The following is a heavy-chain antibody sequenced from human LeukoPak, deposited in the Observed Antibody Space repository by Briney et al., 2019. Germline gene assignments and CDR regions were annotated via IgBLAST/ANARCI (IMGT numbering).Heavy chain of an antibody. D-gene: IGHD3-22*01. V-gene: IGHV3-30*18. CDR1: GFTFSSYG. CDR2: ISYDGSNK. J-gene: IGHJ4*02. Sequence: GGSLRLSCAASGFTFSSYGMHWVRQAPGKGLEWVAVISYDGSNKYYADSVKGRFTISRDNSKNTLYLQTNSLRAEDTAVYYCAKDGLVIHQASYFDYWGQGTLVTVSS. CDR3: AKDGLVIHQASYFDY.